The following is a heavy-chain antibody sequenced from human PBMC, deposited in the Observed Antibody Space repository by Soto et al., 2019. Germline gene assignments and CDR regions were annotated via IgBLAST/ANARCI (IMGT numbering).Heavy chain of an antibody. CDR1: GFTCSSYW. D-gene: IGHD2-15*01. J-gene: IGHJ6*02. Sequence: GGSLRLSCAASGFTCSSYWMSWVRQAPGKGLEWVANIKQDGSEKYYVDSVKGRFTISRDNAKNSLYLQMNSLRAEDTAVYYCAREGTATGMDVWGQGTTVTVSS. CDR3: AREGTATGMDV. CDR2: IKQDGSEK. V-gene: IGHV3-7*01.